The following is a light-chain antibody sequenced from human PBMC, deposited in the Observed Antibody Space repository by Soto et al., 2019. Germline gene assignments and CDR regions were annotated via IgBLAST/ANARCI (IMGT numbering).Light chain of an antibody. J-gene: IGKJ2*01. V-gene: IGKV1-5*02. CDR2: DAS. CDR3: QHDNSYSAS. CDR1: QSISSW. Sequence: PITNYQYPTSASVEYRVTIICRASQSISSWLAWYQQKPGKAPKLLIYDASSLESGVPSRFSGSGSGTEFTLTISSLQPDDFATYCCQHDNSYSASFGQGTKLEIK.